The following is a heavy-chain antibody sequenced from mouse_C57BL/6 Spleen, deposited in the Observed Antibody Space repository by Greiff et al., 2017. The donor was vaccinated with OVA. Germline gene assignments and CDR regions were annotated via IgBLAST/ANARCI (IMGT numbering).Heavy chain of an antibody. J-gene: IGHJ4*01. CDR3: ARTGLYYAMDY. V-gene: IGHV1-80*01. CDR1: GYELSSYW. D-gene: IGHD4-1*01. Sequence: VQLQQSGAELVKPGASVKISCKASGYELSSYWMHWVKQRPGNGLEWLGQIYPGDVDTNYNGKFQGQATMTADKSSSTAYMQLSSLTSEDSAVYFCARTGLYYAMDYWGQGTSVTVSS. CDR2: IYPGDVDT.